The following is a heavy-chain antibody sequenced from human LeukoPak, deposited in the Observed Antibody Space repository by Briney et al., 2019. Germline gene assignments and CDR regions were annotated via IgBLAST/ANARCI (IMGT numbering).Heavy chain of an antibody. CDR3: ARIERRYCSGGSCKRGSFDY. D-gene: IGHD2-15*01. CDR2: INHSGST. J-gene: IGHJ4*02. CDR1: GGSFSGYY. V-gene: IGHV4-34*01. Sequence: SETLSLTCAVYGGSFSGYYWSWIRQPPGKGLEWIGEINHSGSTNYNPSLKSRVTISVDTSKNQFSLKLSSVTAADTAVYYCARIERRYCSGGSCKRGSFDYWGQGTLVSVSS.